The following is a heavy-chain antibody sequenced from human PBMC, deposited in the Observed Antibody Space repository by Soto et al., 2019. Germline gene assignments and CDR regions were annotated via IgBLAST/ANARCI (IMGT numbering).Heavy chain of an antibody. CDR3: AKGGEGYCSGTSCLYHMDA. CDR2: ISDSGST. CDR1: GFTFSSYA. J-gene: IGHJ6*03. Sequence: GGSLRLSCAASGFTFSSYAMSWVRQAPGKGLEWVSIISDSGSTYYADSVKGRFTISRDISKNTLYVQMSSLRAEDTAVYYCAKGGEGYCSGTSCLYHMDAWGKGTTVTVSS. V-gene: IGHV3-23*01. D-gene: IGHD2-15*01.